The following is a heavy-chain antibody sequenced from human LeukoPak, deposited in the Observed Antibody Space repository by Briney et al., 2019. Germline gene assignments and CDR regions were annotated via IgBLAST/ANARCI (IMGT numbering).Heavy chain of an antibody. D-gene: IGHD6-19*01. CDR3: AKDEGSSYSSGWYDY. CDR2: IKQDGSEK. J-gene: IGHJ4*02. Sequence: GGSLRLSCAASGFTFSSYWMSWVRQAPGKGLEWVAHIKQDGSEKYYVDSVKGRFTISRDNAKNSLYLQMNSLRAEDTALYYCAKDEGSSYSSGWYDYWGQGTLVTVSS. CDR1: GFTFSSYW. V-gene: IGHV3-7*03.